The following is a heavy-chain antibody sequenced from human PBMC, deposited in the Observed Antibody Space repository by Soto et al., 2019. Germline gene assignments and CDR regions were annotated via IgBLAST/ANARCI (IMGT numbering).Heavy chain of an antibody. V-gene: IGHV1-69*01. CDR3: ARGYSGGYYYAMDV. Sequence: QVQLVQSGAEVKKPGSSVRVSCQASGGTFTTYAFNWVLQAPGQGLEWMGGIIPMYNKPNYAPNFLDRDTISADPSTSTAYMEMTTLRSEDTAVYFCARGYSGGYYYAMDVWGQGTTVTVSS. CDR1: GGTFTTYA. J-gene: IGHJ6*02. CDR2: IIPMYNKP. D-gene: IGHD4-4*01.